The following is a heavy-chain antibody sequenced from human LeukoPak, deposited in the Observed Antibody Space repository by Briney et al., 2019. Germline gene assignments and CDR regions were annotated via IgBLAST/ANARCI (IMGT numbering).Heavy chain of an antibody. V-gene: IGHV4-39*07. CDR3: ARVYYSSSYDYWYFDL. D-gene: IGHD6-13*01. CDR1: GGSISSSSYY. Sequence: SETLSLTCTVSGGSISSSSYYWGWIRQPPGKGLEWIGSIYYSGNSYYNPSLKSRVTISIDTSKSQFSLKLNSVTAADTAVYYCARVYYSSSYDYWYFDLWGRGTLVTVSS. J-gene: IGHJ2*01. CDR2: IYYSGNS.